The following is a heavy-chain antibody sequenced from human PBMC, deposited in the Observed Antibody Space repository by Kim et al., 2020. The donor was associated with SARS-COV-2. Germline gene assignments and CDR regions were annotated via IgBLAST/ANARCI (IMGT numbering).Heavy chain of an antibody. CDR3: AREAWGIAAAGDRDNYYYYYGMDV. CDR1: GGSISSYY. Sequence: SETLSLTCTVSGGSISSYYWSWIRQPPGKGLEWIGYIYYSGSTNYNPSLKSRVTISVDTSKNQFSLKLSSVTAADTAVYYCAREAWGIAAAGDRDNYYYYYGMDVWGQGTTVTVSS. V-gene: IGHV4-59*01. D-gene: IGHD6-13*01. CDR2: IYYSGST. J-gene: IGHJ6*02.